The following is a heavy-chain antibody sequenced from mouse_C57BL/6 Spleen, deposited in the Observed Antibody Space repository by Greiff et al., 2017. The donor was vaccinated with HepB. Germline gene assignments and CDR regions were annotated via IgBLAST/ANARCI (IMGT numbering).Heavy chain of an antibody. CDR1: GYAFSSSW. Sequence: QVQLQQSGPELVKPGASVKISCKASGYAFSSSWMNWVKQRPGKGLEWIGRIYPGDGDTNYNGKFKGKATLTADKSSSTAYMQLSSLTSEDSAVYFCARSTLITTVVAFDYWGQGTTLTVSS. D-gene: IGHD1-1*01. CDR2: IYPGDGDT. V-gene: IGHV1-82*01. J-gene: IGHJ2*01. CDR3: ARSTLITTVVAFDY.